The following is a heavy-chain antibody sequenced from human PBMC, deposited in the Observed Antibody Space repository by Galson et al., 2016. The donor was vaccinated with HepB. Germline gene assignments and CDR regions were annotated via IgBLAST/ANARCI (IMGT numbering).Heavy chain of an antibody. Sequence: SETLSLTCSVSGGSITSRSSYWGWIRQAPGETLEWIGSAFYTGKSFYSRSLRSRVDISLDTSKNQFSLNLHSVTAADTALYYCASPGDDYEGSGNFLYWGQGILVTVSS. CDR3: ASPGDDYEGSGNFLY. J-gene: IGHJ4*02. D-gene: IGHD3-22*01. CDR1: GGSITSRSSY. CDR2: AFYTGKS. V-gene: IGHV4-39*01.